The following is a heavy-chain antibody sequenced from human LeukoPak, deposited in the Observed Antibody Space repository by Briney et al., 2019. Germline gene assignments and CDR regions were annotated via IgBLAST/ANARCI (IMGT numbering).Heavy chain of an antibody. D-gene: IGHD6-13*01. J-gene: IGHJ4*02. CDR2: INPDGTST. CDR1: GFTFSSSW. V-gene: IGHV3-74*01. CDR3: AKDAAGPEY. Sequence: GGSLRLSCAASGFTFSSSWMHWVRQAPGKGLVWVSHINPDGTSTSYADSVKGRFTISRDNSKNTLYLQMNSLRAEDTAVYYCAKDAAGPEYWGQGTLVTVSS.